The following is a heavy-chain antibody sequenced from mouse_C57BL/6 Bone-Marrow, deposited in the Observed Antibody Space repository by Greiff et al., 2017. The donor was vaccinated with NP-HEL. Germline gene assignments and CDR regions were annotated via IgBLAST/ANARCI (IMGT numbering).Heavy chain of an antibody. J-gene: IGHJ4*01. D-gene: IGHD6-1*01. V-gene: IGHV1-22*01. Sequence: EVQLQQSGPELVKPGASVKMSCKASGYTFTDYNMHWVKQSHGKSLEWIGYINPNNGGTSYNQKFKGKATLTVNKSSSTAYMELRSLTSEDSAVYYCARCPAMGYYAMDYWGQGTSVTVSS. CDR1: GYTFTDYN. CDR3: ARCPAMGYYAMDY. CDR2: INPNNGGT.